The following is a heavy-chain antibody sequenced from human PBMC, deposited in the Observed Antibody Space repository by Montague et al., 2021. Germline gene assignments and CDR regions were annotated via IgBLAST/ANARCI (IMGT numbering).Heavy chain of an antibody. D-gene: IGHD3-10*01. CDR2: IFYSRNS. CDR1: GGSISSGGYY. Sequence: TLSLTCTVSGGSISSGGYYWSWLRPLPGKGLEWIGYIFYSRNSYYNPSLQSRVTISVATSQNQFSLMLSSVTAADTAEYYCARAEDYYGSGRYLGFDYWGQGTLVTVSS. J-gene: IGHJ4*02. V-gene: IGHV4-31*03. CDR3: ARAEDYYGSGRYLGFDY.